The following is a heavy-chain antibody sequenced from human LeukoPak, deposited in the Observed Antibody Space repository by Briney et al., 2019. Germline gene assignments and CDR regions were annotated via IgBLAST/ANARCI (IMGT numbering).Heavy chain of an antibody. J-gene: IGHJ3*02. CDR1: RYTFTGYY. CDR2: SNPNSGVT. CDR3: ARQARYYDSSGYLSFGAFDI. D-gene: IGHD3-22*01. Sequence: ASVKVSCKASRYTFTGYYMHWVRQAPGQGLEWMGWSNPNSGVTDYAQNFQGRVTMTRDTSISTAYMELSRLRSDDTAVYYCARQARYYDSSGYLSFGAFDIWGQGTMVTVSS. V-gene: IGHV1-2*02.